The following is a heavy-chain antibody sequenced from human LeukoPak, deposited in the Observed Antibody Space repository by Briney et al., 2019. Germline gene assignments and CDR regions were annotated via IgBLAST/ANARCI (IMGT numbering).Heavy chain of an antibody. CDR3: ARGPGAAASYYYYMDV. D-gene: IGHD6-13*01. J-gene: IGHJ6*03. CDR2: IYTTGNT. Sequence: PSETLSLTCTVSGGSISSYYWSWIRQPAGKGLECIGPIYTTGNTNYNPSLKSRVTMSVDTSKNQFSLKLRSVTAADTAVYYCARGPGAAASYYYYMDVWGKGTTVTISS. CDR1: GGSISSYY. V-gene: IGHV4-4*07.